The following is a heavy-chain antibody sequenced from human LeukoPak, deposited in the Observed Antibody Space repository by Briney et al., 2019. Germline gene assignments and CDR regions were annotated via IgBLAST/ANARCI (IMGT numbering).Heavy chain of an antibody. CDR2: IIPILGIA. CDR1: GYTLTELS. J-gene: IGHJ4*02. V-gene: IGHV1-69*04. Sequence: SVKVSCKVSGYTLTELSIHWVRQAPGQGLEWMGRIIPILGIANYAQKFQGRVTITADKSTSTAYMELSSLRSEDTAVYYCAREGKPGPSDYWGQGTLVTVSS. D-gene: IGHD3-10*01. CDR3: AREGKPGPSDY.